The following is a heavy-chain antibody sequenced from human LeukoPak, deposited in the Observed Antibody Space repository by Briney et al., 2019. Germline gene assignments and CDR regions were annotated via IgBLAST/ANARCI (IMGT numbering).Heavy chain of an antibody. Sequence: GGSLRLSCAASGFTFSNYGMSWVRQAPGKGLEWVSAISGSGGSTYYADSVKGRFTISRDNSKNTLYLQMNSLRAEDTAVYYCAKGKESMIVDHSYDYWGQGTLVTVSS. CDR1: GFTFSNYG. J-gene: IGHJ4*02. D-gene: IGHD3-22*01. CDR3: AKGKESMIVDHSYDY. CDR2: ISGSGGST. V-gene: IGHV3-23*01.